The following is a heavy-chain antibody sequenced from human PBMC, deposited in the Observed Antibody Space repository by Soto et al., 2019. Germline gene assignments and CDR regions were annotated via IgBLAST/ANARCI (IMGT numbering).Heavy chain of an antibody. CDR1: GFTFSDHY. D-gene: IGHD3-10*01. V-gene: IGHV3-72*01. CDR3: VRVGISGPPALKVYDL. CDR2: IRNKANSYSI. Sequence: EVQLVESGGGLVQPGGSLRLSCAASGFTFSDHYMDWVRQAPGKGLEWVGRIRNKANSYSIQYGASVKGRFIVSRDDSHNSLYLQMNNLQSVDAAIYYCVRVGISGPPALKVYDLWGQGTMVTVSS. J-gene: IGHJ3*01.